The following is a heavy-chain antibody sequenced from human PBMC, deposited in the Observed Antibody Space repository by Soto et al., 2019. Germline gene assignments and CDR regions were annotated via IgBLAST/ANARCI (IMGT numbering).Heavy chain of an antibody. J-gene: IGHJ6*02. Sequence: LRLSCAASGFTFSSYGMHWVRQAPGKGLEWVAVIWYDGSNKYYADSVKGRFTISRDNSKNTLYLQMNSLKTEDTAVYYCTTDGDYDILTGYPRTLYYYYYGMDVWGQGTTVTVSS. CDR2: IWYDGSNK. CDR1: GFTFSSYG. D-gene: IGHD3-9*01. V-gene: IGHV3-33*01. CDR3: TTDGDYDILTGYPRTLYYYYYGMDV.